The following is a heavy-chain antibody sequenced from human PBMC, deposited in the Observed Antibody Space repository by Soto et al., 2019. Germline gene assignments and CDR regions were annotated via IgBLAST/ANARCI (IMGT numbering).Heavy chain of an antibody. V-gene: IGHV1-18*01. J-gene: IGHJ6*03. CDR3: ARVDPYYYYYYMGV. Sequence: GASVKVSCKASGYTFTSYGISWVRQAPGQGLEWMGWISAYNGNTSYAQKLQGRVTMTRNTSTSTAYMELSSLRSEDTAVYYCARVDPYYYYYYMGVWGKGTTVTVSS. CDR2: ISAYNGNT. CDR1: GYTFTSYG.